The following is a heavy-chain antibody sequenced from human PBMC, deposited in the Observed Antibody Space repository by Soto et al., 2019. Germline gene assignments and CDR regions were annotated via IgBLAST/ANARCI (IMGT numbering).Heavy chain of an antibody. J-gene: IGHJ5*02. CDR3: AREGYYDSSGYPSNWFDP. V-gene: IGHV1-69*01. CDR1: GGTFSSYA. D-gene: IGHD3-22*01. CDR2: IIPIFGTA. Sequence: QVQLVQSGAEVKKPGSSVKVSCKASGGTFSSYAISWVRQAPGQGLEWMGGIIPIFGTANYAQKFQGRVTITADESTSTAYMELSSLRSEDTAMYYCAREGYYDSSGYPSNWFDPWGQGTLVTVSS.